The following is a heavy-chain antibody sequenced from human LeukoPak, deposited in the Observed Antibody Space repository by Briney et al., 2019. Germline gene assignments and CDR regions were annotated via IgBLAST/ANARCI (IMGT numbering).Heavy chain of an antibody. CDR1: GFTFSNAW. J-gene: IGHJ3*02. Sequence: GGSLRLSCTASGFTFSNAWMSWVRQAPGKGLEWVSYISSSSGTIYYADSVKGRFTISRDNAKNSLYLQMNSLRAEDTAVYYCARDGAPRYCSGGSCYPVSDAFDIWGQGTMVTVSS. V-gene: IGHV3-48*01. CDR3: ARDGAPRYCSGGSCYPVSDAFDI. CDR2: ISSSSGTI. D-gene: IGHD2-15*01.